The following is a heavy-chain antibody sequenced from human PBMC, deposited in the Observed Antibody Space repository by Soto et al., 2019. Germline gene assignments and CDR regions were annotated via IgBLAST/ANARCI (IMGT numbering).Heavy chain of an antibody. CDR1: GFTCSTYT. D-gene: IGHD4-17*01. Sequence: VQLLESGGGLTQPGGSLRLSCAASGFTCSTYTMAWVRQAPGRGPEWVAGVSQDGTAHYADSVKGRFTISRDNSRDTVYLQLITLRGEDTAVYYCAKDMRPDGVWDFDYWGQGTLVAVSS. V-gene: IGHV3-23*01. CDR2: VSQDGTA. J-gene: IGHJ4*02. CDR3: AKDMRPDGVWDFDY.